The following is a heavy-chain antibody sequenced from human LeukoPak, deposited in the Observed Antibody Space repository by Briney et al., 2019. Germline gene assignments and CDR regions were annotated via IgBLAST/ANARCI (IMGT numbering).Heavy chain of an antibody. V-gene: IGHV3-53*01. CDR3: ARDLRYWFDP. Sequence: GGSLRLSCAASGFTVSSNYMSWVRQAPGKGLEWVSVIYSGGSTYYADSVKGRFTISRGNSKNTLYLQMNSLRAEDTAVYYCARDLRYWFDPWGQGTLVTVSS. CDR2: IYSGGST. CDR1: GFTVSSNY. J-gene: IGHJ5*02.